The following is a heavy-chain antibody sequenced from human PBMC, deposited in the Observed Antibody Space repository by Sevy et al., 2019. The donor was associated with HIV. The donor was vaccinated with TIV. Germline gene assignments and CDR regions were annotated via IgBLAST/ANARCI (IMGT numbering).Heavy chain of an antibody. V-gene: IGHV3-7*01. J-gene: IGHJ6*02. CDR3: ARDPPYGDYPYYYYGMDV. D-gene: IGHD4-17*01. CDR2: IKQDGSEK. Sequence: GGSLRLSCAASGFTFSSYWMSWVRQAPGKGLEWVATIKQDGSEKYYVDSVKGRFTISRDNAKNSLYLQMNSLRAEDTAVYYCARDPPYGDYPYYYYGMDVWGQGTTVTVSS. CDR1: GFTFSSYW.